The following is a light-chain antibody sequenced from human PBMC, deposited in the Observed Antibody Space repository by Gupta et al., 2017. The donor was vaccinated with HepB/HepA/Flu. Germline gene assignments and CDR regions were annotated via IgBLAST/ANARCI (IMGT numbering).Light chain of an antibody. CDR1: KLGDKY. V-gene: IGLV3-1*01. J-gene: IGLJ2*01. Sequence: SYELTQPPSVSVSPGQTASITCSGDKLGDKYACWYQQKPGQSPVLVIYKDSNRPSGTPERFSGSNSGNTATLTISGTQALDEADYYCQAWDSSTVVFGGGTKLTVL. CDR2: KDS. CDR3: QAWDSSTVV.